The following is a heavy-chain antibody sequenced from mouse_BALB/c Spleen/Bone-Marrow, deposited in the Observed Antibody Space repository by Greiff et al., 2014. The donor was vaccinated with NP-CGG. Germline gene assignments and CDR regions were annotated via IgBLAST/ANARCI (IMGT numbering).Heavy chain of an antibody. D-gene: IGHD1-1*01. V-gene: IGHV5-6-3*01. CDR2: INSNGGST. J-gene: IGHJ2*01. Sequence: DVHLVESGGGLVQPGGSLKLSCAASGFTFSSYGMSWVRQTPDKRLELVATINSNGGSTYYPDSVKGRFTISRDNAKNTLYLQMSSLKSEDTAMYYCARDYYGSSFDYWGQGTTLTVSS. CDR1: GFTFSSYG. CDR3: ARDYYGSSFDY.